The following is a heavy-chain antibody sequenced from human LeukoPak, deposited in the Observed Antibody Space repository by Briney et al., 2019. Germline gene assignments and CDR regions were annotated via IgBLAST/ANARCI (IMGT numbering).Heavy chain of an antibody. D-gene: IGHD2-2*01. CDR2: ISSSSSSI. J-gene: IGHJ4*02. CDR3: ARNTGSSTS. V-gene: IGHV3-48*01. Sequence: GGSLRLSCAASGFTFSSYSMNWVRQAPGKGLEWVSYISSSSSSIYYADSVKGRFTISRDNARNSLYLQMNSLRADDTAVYYCARNTGSSTSWGQGTLVTVSS. CDR1: GFTFSSYS.